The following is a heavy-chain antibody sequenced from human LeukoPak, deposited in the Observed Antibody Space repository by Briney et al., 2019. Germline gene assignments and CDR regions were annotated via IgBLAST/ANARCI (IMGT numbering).Heavy chain of an antibody. CDR1: GFTVSSNY. CDR3: ARSVAVAGTFQH. V-gene: IGHV3-53*01. Sequence: GGSLRLSCAASGFTVSSNYMSWVRQAPGKGLEWVSVIYSGGSTYYADSVKGRFTISRDNSKNTLYLQMNSLRAEDTAVYYCARSVAVAGTFQHWGQGILVTVSS. D-gene: IGHD6-19*01. J-gene: IGHJ1*01. CDR2: IYSGGST.